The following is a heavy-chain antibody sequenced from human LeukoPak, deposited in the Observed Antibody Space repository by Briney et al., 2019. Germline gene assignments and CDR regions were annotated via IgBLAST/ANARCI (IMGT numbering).Heavy chain of an antibody. D-gene: IGHD3-10*01. V-gene: IGHV1-46*01. J-gene: IGHJ4*02. CDR2: INPTGGST. Sequence: GASVKVSCKASGYTFTSYYIHWVRQALGQGLEWMGIINPTGGSTTYAQKFQGRVTMIRDTSTSTVYMELSSLRSEDTAVYYCARALLWFGDLHDYWGQGTLVTVSS. CDR1: GYTFTSYY. CDR3: ARALLWFGDLHDY.